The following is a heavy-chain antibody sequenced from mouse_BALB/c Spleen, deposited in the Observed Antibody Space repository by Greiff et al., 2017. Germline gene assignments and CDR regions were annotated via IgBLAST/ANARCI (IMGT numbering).Heavy chain of an antibody. J-gene: IGHJ3*01. CDR2: INSNGGST. Sequence: EVQLQQSGGGLVQPGGSLKLSCAASGFTFSSYGMSWVRQTPDKRLELVATINSNGGSTYYPDSVKGRFTISRDNAKNTLYLQMSSLKSEDTAMYYCARDGYYWFAYWGQGTLVTVSA. D-gene: IGHD2-3*01. CDR1: GFTFSSYG. CDR3: ARDGYYWFAY. V-gene: IGHV5-6-3*01.